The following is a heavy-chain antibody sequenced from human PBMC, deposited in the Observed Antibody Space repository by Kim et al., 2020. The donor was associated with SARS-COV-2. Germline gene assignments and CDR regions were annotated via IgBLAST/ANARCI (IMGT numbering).Heavy chain of an antibody. D-gene: IGHD2-8*01. CDR2: I. J-gene: IGHJ4*02. V-gene: IGHV3-21*01. CDR3: ARDGLYVPGGY. Sequence: IYYADSVRGRFTIPRDNAKNSLYLQVNSLRAEDTAVYYCARDGLYVPGGYWGQGTLVTVSS.